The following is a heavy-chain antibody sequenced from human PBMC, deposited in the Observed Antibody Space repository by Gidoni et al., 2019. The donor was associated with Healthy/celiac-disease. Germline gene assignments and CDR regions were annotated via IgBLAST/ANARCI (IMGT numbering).Heavy chain of an antibody. CDR1: GFTLSSYW. D-gene: IGHD3-10*01. Sequence: EVQPVESGGGLVQPGRSLRLSRAHSGFTLSSYWMSWVRQAPGKGLEGVANRNQDGGEKYYVDAVKGRFTISRDNAKNSLYLQMNSLRAEDTAVYYCARDLSLGVGSGSLDYGMDVWGQGTTVTVSS. CDR2: RNQDGGEK. CDR3: ARDLSLGVGSGSLDYGMDV. J-gene: IGHJ6*02. V-gene: IGHV3-7*01.